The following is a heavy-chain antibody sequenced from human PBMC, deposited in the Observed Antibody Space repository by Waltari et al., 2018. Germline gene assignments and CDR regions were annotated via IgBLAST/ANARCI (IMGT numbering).Heavy chain of an antibody. Sequence: QVQLVQSGAEVMKPGASLKVSCKASGYTFTDYYMQGVRQAPGQGLEWMGWINPNTGGTNYAQKFQGRVTMTRDTSISAAYLEMNRLRNDDTAVYYCARDLGDTAMANSEGDWGQGTLVTVSA. V-gene: IGHV1-2*02. J-gene: IGHJ4*02. CDR1: GYTFTDYY. CDR3: ARDLGDTAMANSEGD. D-gene: IGHD5-18*01. CDR2: INPNTGGT.